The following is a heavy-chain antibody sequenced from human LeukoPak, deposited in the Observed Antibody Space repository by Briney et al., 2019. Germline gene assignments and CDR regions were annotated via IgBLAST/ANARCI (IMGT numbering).Heavy chain of an antibody. CDR2: IYYSGST. V-gene: IGHV4-39*01. CDR3: ASLVIREVYSDY. CDR1: GGSISSSSYY. J-gene: IGHJ4*02. Sequence: SETLSLTCTVSGGSISSSSYYWGWIRQPPGKGLEWIGSIYYSGSTYYNPSLKSRVTISVDTSKNQFSLKLSSVTAADTAVYYCASLVIREVYSDYCGQGTLVTVSS.